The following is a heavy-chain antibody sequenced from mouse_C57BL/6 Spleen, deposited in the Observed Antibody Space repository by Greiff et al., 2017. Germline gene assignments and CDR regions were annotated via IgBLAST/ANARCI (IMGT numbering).Heavy chain of an antibody. CDR3: ERLGLRLDWYFDV. Sequence: QVQLQQSGAELVKPGASVKMSCKASGYTLTSYWVTWVKQRPGQGLEWIGDIYPGSGSTNYNEKLKSKATLTVDTSSSTAYMQLSSLTSEDSAVYYCERLGLRLDWYFDVWGTGTTVTVSS. V-gene: IGHV1-55*01. D-gene: IGHD2-4*01. CDR1: GYTLTSYW. J-gene: IGHJ1*03. CDR2: IYPGSGST.